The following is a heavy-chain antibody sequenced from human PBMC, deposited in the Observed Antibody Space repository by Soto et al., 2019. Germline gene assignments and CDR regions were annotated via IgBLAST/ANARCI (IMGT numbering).Heavy chain of an antibody. V-gene: IGHV1-18*01. CDR2: ISAYNGNT. CDR3: ARSITFGGVIVPNMFDY. Sequence: GASVKVSCKASGYTFTSYGISWVRQAPGQGLEWMGWISAYNGNTNYAQKLQGRVTMTTDTSTSTAYMELRSLRSDDTAVYYCARSITFGGVIVPNMFDYWGQGTLVTVSS. D-gene: IGHD3-16*02. J-gene: IGHJ4*02. CDR1: GYTFTSYG.